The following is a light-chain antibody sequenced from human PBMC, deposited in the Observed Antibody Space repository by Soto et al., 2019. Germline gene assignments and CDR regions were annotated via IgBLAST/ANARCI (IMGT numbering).Light chain of an antibody. CDR2: GAS. V-gene: IGKV3-15*01. CDR3: QQYNNWPPELT. CDR1: QSVSNN. J-gene: IGKJ4*01. Sequence: EIVMTQSPATLSVSPGERATLSCRASQSVSNNLAWYQQTPGQAPRLLIFGASTRATGIPARFSGSGSGTEFILSIISLQAEDFVIYYCQQYNNWPPELTFGGGTKVEIK.